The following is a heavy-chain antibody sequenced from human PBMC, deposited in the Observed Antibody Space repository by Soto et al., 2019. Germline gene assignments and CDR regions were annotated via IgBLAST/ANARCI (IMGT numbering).Heavy chain of an antibody. D-gene: IGHD1-26*01. V-gene: IGHV4-34*01. CDR1: AGSPRPSD. J-gene: IGHJ6*02. Sequence: PQQTLPLPYTVSAGSPRPSDRRWFRQPPGKGLEWIGEINHSGSTNYNPSLKSRVTISVDTSKNQFSLKLSSVTAADTAVYYCARRRLREFGSYYYYGMDVWGQGTTVT. CDR3: ARRRLREFGSYYYYGMDV. CDR2: INHSGST.